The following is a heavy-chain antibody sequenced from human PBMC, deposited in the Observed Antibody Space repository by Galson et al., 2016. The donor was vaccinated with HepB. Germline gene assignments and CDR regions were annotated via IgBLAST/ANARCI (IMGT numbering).Heavy chain of an antibody. D-gene: IGHD3-22*01. CDR1: RDTFSGYY. Sequence: SVKVSCKASRDTFSGYYIHWVRQAPGQGLEWMGRINPKSGGTNYAQHFQGRVTMTLDTSVNTVYLEMRRLSSDDTAVYYCAIPRGGDYNDGSGYDALNIWGQGTVVTVSS. CDR3: AIPRGGDYNDGSGYDALNI. CDR2: INPKSGGT. V-gene: IGHV1-2*06. J-gene: IGHJ3*02.